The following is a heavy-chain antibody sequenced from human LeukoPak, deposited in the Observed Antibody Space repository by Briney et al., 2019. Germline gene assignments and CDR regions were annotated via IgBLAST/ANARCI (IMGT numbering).Heavy chain of an antibody. Sequence: PSETLSLTCTVSGGSISTYYWSWIRQPPGKGLEWIAYIYYSGSTNYNPSLKSRVTISVDTSKNQFSLKLSSVTAADTAVYYCARDLDYYDSNAFDMWGQGTMVIVSS. CDR1: GGSISTYY. J-gene: IGHJ3*02. D-gene: IGHD3-22*01. CDR3: ARDLDYYDSNAFDM. CDR2: IYYSGST. V-gene: IGHV4-59*01.